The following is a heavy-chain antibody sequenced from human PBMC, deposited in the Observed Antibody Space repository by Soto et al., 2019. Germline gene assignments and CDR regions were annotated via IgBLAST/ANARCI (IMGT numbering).Heavy chain of an antibody. J-gene: IGHJ6*02. Sequence: QVQLVQSGAEVKKPGSSVKVSCKASGGTFSSYAISWVRQAPGQGLEWMGGIIPIFGTANYAQKFQGRVTITGDETPSTAYMELRSLRAEDTAVYYCARDYYDSSGYWWSGGMDVWGQGTTVTVSS. CDR1: GGTFSSYA. V-gene: IGHV1-69*12. CDR3: ARDYYDSSGYWWSGGMDV. CDR2: IIPIFGTA. D-gene: IGHD3-22*01.